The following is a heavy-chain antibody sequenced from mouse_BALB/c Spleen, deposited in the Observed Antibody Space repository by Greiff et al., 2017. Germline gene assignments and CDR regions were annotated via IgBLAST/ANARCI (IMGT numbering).Heavy chain of an antibody. V-gene: IGHV5-6-4*01. CDR3: TRGGKSPFDY. D-gene: IGHD1-1*02. CDR1: GFTFSSYT. J-gene: IGHJ2*01. Sequence: EVKLVESGGGLVKPGGSLKLSCAASGFTFSSYTMSWVRQTPEKRLEWVATISSGGSYTYYPDSVKGRFTISRDNAKNTLYLQMSSLKSEDTAMYYCTRGGKSPFDYWGQGTTLTVSS. CDR2: ISSGGSYT.